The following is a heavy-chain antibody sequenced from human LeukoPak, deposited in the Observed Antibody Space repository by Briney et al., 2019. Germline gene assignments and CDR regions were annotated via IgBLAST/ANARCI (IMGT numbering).Heavy chain of an antibody. Sequence: GGSLRLSCAASGFTFRTYWMTWVRQAPGKGLEWVSAISGSGGSTYYADSVKGRFTISRDNSKNTLYLQMNSLRAEDTAVYYCANKGSWLDWGQGTLVTVSS. V-gene: IGHV3-23*01. CDR1: GFTFRTYW. CDR3: ANKGSWLD. J-gene: IGHJ4*02. D-gene: IGHD6-13*01. CDR2: ISGSGGST.